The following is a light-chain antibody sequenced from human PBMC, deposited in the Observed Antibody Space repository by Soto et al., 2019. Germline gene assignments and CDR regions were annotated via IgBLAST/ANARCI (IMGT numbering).Light chain of an antibody. Sequence: TQSPSSLSASTGDRVTITCRASQGISSYLAWYQLKTGQAPRLLIYGAYSRATGIPDRFSGSGSWTDLTLTISRLEPEDFAVYYCQQYDSTPPLFTFGPGTKVDF. V-gene: IGKV3-20*01. CDR1: QGISSY. CDR3: QQYDSTPPLFT. J-gene: IGKJ3*01. CDR2: GAY.